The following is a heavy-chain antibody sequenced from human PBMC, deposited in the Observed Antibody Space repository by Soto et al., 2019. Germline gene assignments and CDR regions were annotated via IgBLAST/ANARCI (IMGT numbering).Heavy chain of an antibody. Sequence: EVQLLESGGGLVQPGGSLRLSCAASGFTFSSYAMSWVRQAPGKGLEWVSAISGSGGSTYYADSVKGRFTISRDNSKNTLYLQMNSLRAEDTAVYYCAKDVIGHYYDSEDTTYAFDYWGQGTLVTVSS. CDR2: ISGSGGST. J-gene: IGHJ4*02. CDR3: AKDVIGHYYDSEDTTYAFDY. CDR1: GFTFSSYA. D-gene: IGHD3-22*01. V-gene: IGHV3-23*01.